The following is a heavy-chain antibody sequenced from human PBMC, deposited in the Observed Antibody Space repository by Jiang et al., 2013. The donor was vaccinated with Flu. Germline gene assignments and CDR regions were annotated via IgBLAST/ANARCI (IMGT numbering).Heavy chain of an antibody. Sequence: GVVQPGRSLRLSCAASGFTFSSYGMHWVRQAPGKGLEWVAVISYDGSNKYYADSVKGRFTISRDNSKNTLYLQMNSLRAEDTAVYYCAKVGADANFDYWGQGTLVTVSS. CDR1: GFTFSSYG. J-gene: IGHJ4*02. V-gene: IGHV3-30*18. CDR2: ISYDGSNK. CDR3: AKVGADANFDY.